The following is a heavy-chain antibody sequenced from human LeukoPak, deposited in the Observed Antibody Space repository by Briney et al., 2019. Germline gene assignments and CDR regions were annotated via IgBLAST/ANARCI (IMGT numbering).Heavy chain of an antibody. CDR1: GGSISSSSYY. D-gene: IGHD3-10*01. Sequence: SETLSLTCTVSGGSISSSSYYWGWIRQPPGKGLEWIGSIYYSGSTYYNPSLKSRVTISVDTSKNQFSLKLSSVTAADTAVYYCARALLYYYGSGSHYFDYWGQGTLVTVSS. J-gene: IGHJ4*02. CDR3: ARALLYYYGSGSHYFDY. V-gene: IGHV4-39*07. CDR2: IYYSGST.